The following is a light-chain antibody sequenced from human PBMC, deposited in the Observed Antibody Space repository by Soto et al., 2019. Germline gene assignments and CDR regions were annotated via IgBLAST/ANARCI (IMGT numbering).Light chain of an antibody. CDR1: QSVSSSY. Sequence: EIGLTQSAGTLSLSPGERATLSCRASQSVSSSYLAWYQQKPGQAPRLLIYDASTRAPGIPARFSGSGSGTELTLTISSLQSDDFAVYYCQQYNNLPPWTFGQGTKVAIK. CDR3: QQYNNLPPWT. V-gene: IGKV3-15*01. J-gene: IGKJ1*01. CDR2: DAS.